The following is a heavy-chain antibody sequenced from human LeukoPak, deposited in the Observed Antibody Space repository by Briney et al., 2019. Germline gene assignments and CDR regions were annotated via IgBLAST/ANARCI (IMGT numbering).Heavy chain of an antibody. CDR3: ARHSRPFSMVRGVIGFDY. CDR1: GGSISSYY. D-gene: IGHD3-10*01. CDR2: IYYSGST. Sequence: PSETLSLTCTVSGGSISSYYWSWIRQPPGKGLEWIGYIYYSGSTNYNPSLKSRVTISVDTSKNQFSLKLSSVTAADTAVCYCARHSRPFSMVRGVIGFDYWGQGTLVTVSS. V-gene: IGHV4-59*08. J-gene: IGHJ4*02.